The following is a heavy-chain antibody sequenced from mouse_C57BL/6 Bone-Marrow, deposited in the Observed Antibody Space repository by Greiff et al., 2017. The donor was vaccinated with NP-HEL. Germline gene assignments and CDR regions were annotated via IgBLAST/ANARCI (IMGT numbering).Heavy chain of an antibody. Sequence: QVHVKQSGAELVKPGASVKISCKASGYEFSNYWMNWVKQRPGKGLEWIGQIYPGDGDTNYNGKVKDKATLTADKSSSTAYMQLSRLTSEDSAVYFCARGAYWGQGTLVTVSA. CDR2: IYPGDGDT. CDR3: ARGAY. J-gene: IGHJ3*01. V-gene: IGHV1-80*01. CDR1: GYEFSNYW.